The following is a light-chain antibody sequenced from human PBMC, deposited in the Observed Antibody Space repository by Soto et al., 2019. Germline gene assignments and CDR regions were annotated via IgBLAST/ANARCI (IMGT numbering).Light chain of an antibody. CDR1: QSVSSSY. J-gene: IGKJ1*01. CDR3: QQYGSSPPWT. CDR2: GAS. V-gene: IGKV3-20*01. Sequence: ETVLTQYTATLSFSRGESATLSCRARQSVSSSYLAWYQQKPGQAPRLLIYGASSRATGIPDRFSGSVSGTGFTLTISRLEPEDFAVYYCQQYGSSPPWTFGQGTKVDIK.